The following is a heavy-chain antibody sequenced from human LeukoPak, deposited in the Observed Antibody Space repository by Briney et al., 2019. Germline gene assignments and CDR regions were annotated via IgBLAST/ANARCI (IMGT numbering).Heavy chain of an antibody. CDR1: GFTFSSYG. D-gene: IGHD1-26*01. CDR3: ATSSGPSYSFDY. V-gene: IGHV3-53*01. CDR2: ISAAGTT. Sequence: GGSLRLSCAASGFTFSSYGMHWVRQAPGKGLEWISFISAAGTTDYADSMKGRFTISRDNSKNTLYLQIDSLRAEDTAVYYCATSSGPSYSFDYWGQGTLVTVSS. J-gene: IGHJ4*02.